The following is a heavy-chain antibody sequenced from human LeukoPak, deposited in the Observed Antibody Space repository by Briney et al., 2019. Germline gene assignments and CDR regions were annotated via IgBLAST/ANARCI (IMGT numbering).Heavy chain of an antibody. D-gene: IGHD1-7*01. J-gene: IGHJ5*02. CDR3: ARGAPNWNYVGRRGVWVDP. V-gene: IGHV1-24*01. Sequence: ASVKVSCKVSGYTLTELSMHWVRQAPGKGLEWMGGFDPEDGETIYAQKFQGRVTMTEDTSTDTAYMELSSLRSEDTAVCYCARGAPNWNYVGRRGVWVDPLGPGSLVTVSS. CDR1: GYTLTELS. CDR2: FDPEDGET.